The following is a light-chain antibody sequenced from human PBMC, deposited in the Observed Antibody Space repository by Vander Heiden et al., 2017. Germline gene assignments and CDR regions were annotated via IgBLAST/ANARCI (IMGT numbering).Light chain of an antibody. J-gene: IGKJ4*01. Sequence: DLVLDQSPDSLAVSLGERATINCKASQSVLYSSNNKNYLAWYQQKPGQPPKLLIYWASTRESGVPDRFSGSGSGTDFTLTISSLQAEDVAVYYCQQYYSTPLTFGGGTKVEIK. CDR1: QSVLYSSNNKNY. V-gene: IGKV4-1*01. CDR2: WAS. CDR3: QQYYSTPLT.